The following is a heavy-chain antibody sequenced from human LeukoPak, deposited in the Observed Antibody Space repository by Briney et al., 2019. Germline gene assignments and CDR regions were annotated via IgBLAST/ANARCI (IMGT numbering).Heavy chain of an antibody. CDR3: ARYQGIISRETYFDL. CDR2: IYPGDSDN. Sequence: AGSLKISWKGSGSSFTSYWIGCVRQMPGKGLEWMGIIYPGDSDNRCSPSFQGQVTISADKSISTGYLQWSSLKASDTAMYYCARYQGIISRETYFDLWGRGTLVTVSS. J-gene: IGHJ2*01. V-gene: IGHV5-51*01. CDR1: GSSFTSYW. D-gene: IGHD2-15*01.